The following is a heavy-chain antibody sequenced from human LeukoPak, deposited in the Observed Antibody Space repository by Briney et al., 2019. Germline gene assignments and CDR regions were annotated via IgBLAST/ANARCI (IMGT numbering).Heavy chain of an antibody. CDR2: ISAYNGNT. Sequence: ASVKVSCKASGYTFTSYGISWVRQDPGQGLEWMGWISAYNGNTNYAQKLQGRVTMTTDTSTSTAYMELRSLRSDDTAVYYCARDWGSTIFGVGKNWFDPWGQGTLVTVSS. CDR3: ARDWGSTIFGVGKNWFDP. CDR1: GYTFTSYG. J-gene: IGHJ5*02. V-gene: IGHV1-18*01. D-gene: IGHD3-3*01.